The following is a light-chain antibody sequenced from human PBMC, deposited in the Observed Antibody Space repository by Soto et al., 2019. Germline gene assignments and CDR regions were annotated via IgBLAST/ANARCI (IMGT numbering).Light chain of an antibody. V-gene: IGKV1-27*01. Sequence: DIQMTQSPSSLSASVGDSVTITCRASQGISVYVAWYQQKPGKVPELLIYEASTLQAGVPSRFRGSGSGTYFTPTISSLQPEDVANYYCQNYNCAPYIFGQGTNLEIK. CDR2: EAS. CDR1: QGISVY. J-gene: IGKJ2*01. CDR3: QNYNCAPYI.